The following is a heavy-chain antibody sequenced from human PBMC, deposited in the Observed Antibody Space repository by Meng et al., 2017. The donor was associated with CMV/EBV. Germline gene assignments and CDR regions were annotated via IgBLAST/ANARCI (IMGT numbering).Heavy chain of an antibody. D-gene: IGHD3-22*01. CDR3: AREENYYDSSGYYYDWFDP. CDR1: GFTFSSYW. CDR2: INSDGSST. Sequence: SCAASGFTFSSYWMHWVRQAPGKGLVWVSRINSDGSSTSYADSVKGRFTISRDNAKNTLYLQMNSLRAEDTAVYYCAREENYYDSSGYYYDWFDPWGQGTLVTVSS. V-gene: IGHV3-74*01. J-gene: IGHJ5*02.